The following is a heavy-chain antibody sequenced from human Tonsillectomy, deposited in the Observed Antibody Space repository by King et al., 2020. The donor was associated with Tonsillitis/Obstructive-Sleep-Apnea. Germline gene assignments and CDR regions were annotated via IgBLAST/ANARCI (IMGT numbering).Heavy chain of an antibody. CDR2: IYPGDSDT. J-gene: IGHJ3*02. CDR3: ARLSTDYDDAFDI. V-gene: IGHV5-51*01. CDR1: GYRFTSYW. Sequence: VQLVESGTEVKKPGESLKISCKGSGYRFTSYWIGWVRQMSGKGLEWMGIIYPGDSDTRYSPSFQGQVTISADKSISTAYLQWSSLKASDTAMFFCARLSTDYDDAFDIWGQGTMVTVSS. D-gene: IGHD4-17*01.